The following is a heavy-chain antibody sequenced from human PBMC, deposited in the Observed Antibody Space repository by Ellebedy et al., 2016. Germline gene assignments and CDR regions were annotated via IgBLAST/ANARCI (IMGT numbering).Heavy chain of an antibody. CDR2: ISYDGSNK. J-gene: IGHJ4*02. CDR1: GFTFSSYA. V-gene: IGHV3-30-3*01. D-gene: IGHD3-22*01. CDR3: ARGVRDSSGYYLDY. Sequence: GESLKISCAASGFTFSSYAMHWVRQAPGKGLEWVAVISYDGSNKYYADSVKGRFTISRDNSKNTLYLQMNSLRAEDTAVYYCARGVRDSSGYYLDYWGQGTLVTVSS.